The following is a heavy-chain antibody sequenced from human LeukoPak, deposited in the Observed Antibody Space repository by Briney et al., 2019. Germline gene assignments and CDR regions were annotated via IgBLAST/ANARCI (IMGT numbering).Heavy chain of an antibody. CDR3: ARDHDSSSCPYFDY. CDR1: GYTFTSYH. V-gene: IGHV1-46*01. D-gene: IGHD6-13*01. CDR2: INPSGGTT. J-gene: IGHJ4*02. Sequence: ASVKVSCKASGYTFTSYHMHWVRQAPGQGLEWMGIINPSGGTTNYAQKFRGRVTMTRDMSTSTDYMELSSLRSEDTAVYYCARDHDSSSCPYFDYWGQGTLVTVSS.